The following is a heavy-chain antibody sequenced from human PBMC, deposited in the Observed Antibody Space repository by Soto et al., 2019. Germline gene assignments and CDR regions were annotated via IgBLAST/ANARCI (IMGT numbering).Heavy chain of an antibody. J-gene: IGHJ6*02. Sequence: GGSLRLSCAASGFTLSSYSMNWVRQAPGKGLEWVSYISSSSSTIYYADSVKGRFTISRDNAKNSLYLQMNSLRAEDTAVYYCAREFRGSYTRPLNYYYYGMDVWGQGTTVTVSS. V-gene: IGHV3-48*01. CDR2: ISSSSSTI. CDR1: GFTLSSYS. CDR3: AREFRGSYTRPLNYYYYGMDV. D-gene: IGHD1-26*01.